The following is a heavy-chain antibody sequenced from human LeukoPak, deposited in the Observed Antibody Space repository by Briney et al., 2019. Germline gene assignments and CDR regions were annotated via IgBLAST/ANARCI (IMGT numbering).Heavy chain of an antibody. D-gene: IGHD1-26*01. CDR2: ISSSGSTI. V-gene: IGHV3-48*03. Sequence: GGSLRLSCAASGFTFSSHEMNWVRQAPGKGLEWVSYISSSGSTIYYADSVKGRFTISRDNAKNSLYLQMNSLRAEDTAVYYCARESVGATTNYYYYYMDVWGKGTTVAVSS. J-gene: IGHJ6*03. CDR3: ARESVGATTNYYYYYMDV. CDR1: GFTFSSHE.